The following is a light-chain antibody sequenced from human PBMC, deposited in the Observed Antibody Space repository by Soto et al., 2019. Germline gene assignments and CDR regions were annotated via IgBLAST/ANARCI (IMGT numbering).Light chain of an antibody. CDR2: DAS. CDR1: QSISSW. Sequence: DIQMTQSPSTLSASVGDRVTITCRASQSISSWLAWYQQKPGKAPKLLIYDASSLESGVPSSFSGSGSGTEFPLSISRLRPDDFANYYCQQYNSNQWTFGHGAKVEIK. CDR3: QQYNSNQWT. V-gene: IGKV1-5*01. J-gene: IGKJ1*01.